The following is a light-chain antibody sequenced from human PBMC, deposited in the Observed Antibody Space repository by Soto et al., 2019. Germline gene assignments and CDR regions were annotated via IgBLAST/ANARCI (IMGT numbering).Light chain of an antibody. CDR3: QQYGSTPRT. Sequence: EIVLTQSPGTLCLSPGDRATLSCRASQSVSSNYFAWYQQKPGQAPRLLIYGISSRATGIPDRFSGSGSGTDFTLTISRLEPEDFAVYYCQQYGSTPRTFGQWTKVEIK. CDR2: GIS. J-gene: IGKJ1*01. CDR1: QSVSSNY. V-gene: IGKV3-20*01.